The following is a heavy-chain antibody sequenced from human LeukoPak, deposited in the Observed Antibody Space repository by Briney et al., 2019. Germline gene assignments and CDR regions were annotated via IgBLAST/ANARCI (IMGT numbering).Heavy chain of an antibody. D-gene: IGHD3-9*01. J-gene: IGHJ4*02. CDR2: IYYSGST. Sequence: SETLSLTCTVSGGSISSYYWSWIRQPPGKGLEWIGYIYYSGSTNYNPSLKSRVTISVDTSKNQFSLKLSSVTAADTAVYYCARGRNYDILTGYEGYFDYWGQGTLVTVSS. V-gene: IGHV4-59*08. CDR3: ARGRNYDILTGYEGYFDY. CDR1: GGSISSYY.